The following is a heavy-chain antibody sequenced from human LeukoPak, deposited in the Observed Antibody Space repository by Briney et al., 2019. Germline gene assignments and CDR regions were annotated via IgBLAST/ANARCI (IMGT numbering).Heavy chain of an antibody. Sequence: PSETLSLTCTVSGDSISSSSYYWGWIRQPPGEGLEWIGSIYFSGSTYYSPSLKSRVTISVDPSTSQSSLKLSSVTAADTAVYFCARHQWLGPFDSWGQGTLVTVSS. CDR1: GDSISSSSYY. D-gene: IGHD6-19*01. V-gene: IGHV4-39*01. CDR3: ARHQWLGPFDS. J-gene: IGHJ4*02. CDR2: IYFSGST.